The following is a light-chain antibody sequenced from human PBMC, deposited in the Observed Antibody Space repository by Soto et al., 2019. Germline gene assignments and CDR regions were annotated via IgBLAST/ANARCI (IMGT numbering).Light chain of an antibody. CDR3: QQYNRVPYS. J-gene: IGKJ2*03. CDR2: DTS. CDR1: QDLNNY. Sequence: MQMTQSPSSLSASVGDRVSITCQASQDLNNYINWYHQKPGKAPRLLIYDTSKLEIGVPSRFGGSGSGTTFTFTIIDLQPEDVGTYYSQQYNRVPYSFGQGTKVEMK. V-gene: IGKV1-33*01.